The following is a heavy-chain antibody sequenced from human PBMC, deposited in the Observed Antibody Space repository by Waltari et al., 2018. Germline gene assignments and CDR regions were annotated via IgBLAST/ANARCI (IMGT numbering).Heavy chain of an antibody. CDR3: LRVPTYHTDV. J-gene: IGHJ6*02. V-gene: IGHV3-15*01. CDR1: GFTFTDAW. CDR2: MKSETT. D-gene: IGHD1-1*01. Sequence: EVQLVESGGGLVKPGESLRLSCATSGFTFTDAWMMWVRQAPGKGPGWVGLMKSETTDYAPPGRGRFTISRDDSQNTFFLQMNSLKIEDTAVYYCLRVPTYHTDVWGQGTAVTVSS.